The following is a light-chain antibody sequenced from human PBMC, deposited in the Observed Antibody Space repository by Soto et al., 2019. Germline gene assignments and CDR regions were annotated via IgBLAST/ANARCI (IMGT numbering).Light chain of an antibody. J-gene: IGKJ1*01. V-gene: IGKV3-20*01. CDR1: QIVGSNF. CDR3: QQYGSPPWA. Sequence: IVLTQSPGTLSLSPGERATLSCRASQIVGSNFLAWYQQKRGQAPRILIYAASNRASGIPDRFSGSGSGSDFTLTISRLEPEDFAVYYCQQYGSPPWAFGQGTRVEI. CDR2: AAS.